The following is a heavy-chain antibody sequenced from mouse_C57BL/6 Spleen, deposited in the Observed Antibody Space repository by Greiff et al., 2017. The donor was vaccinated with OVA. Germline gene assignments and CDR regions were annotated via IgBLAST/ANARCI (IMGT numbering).Heavy chain of an antibody. CDR2: INPNNGGT. CDR3: ARSGVGNYDY. CDR1: GYTFTDYY. Sequence: EVKLQQSGPELVKPGASVKISCKASGYTFTDYYMNWVKQSHGKSLEWIGDINPNNGGTSYNQKFKGKATLTVDKSSSTAYMELRSLTSEDSAVYYCARSGVGNYDYWGQGTTLTVSS. V-gene: IGHV1-26*01. J-gene: IGHJ2*01. D-gene: IGHD2-1*01.